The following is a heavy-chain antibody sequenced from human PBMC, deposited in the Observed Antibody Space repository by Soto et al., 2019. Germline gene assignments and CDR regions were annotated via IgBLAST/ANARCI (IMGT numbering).Heavy chain of an antibody. CDR1: GYSITSGYY. Sequence: SETLSLTYDVSGYSITSGYYSGWVRQPPGKGLEWIGSFYYGGSTFYNPSLKSRVTISVDASKNNFSLRLTSVTAADTAVYFCTRVVAGLDYWGQGILVTVSS. CDR3: TRVVAGLDY. V-gene: IGHV4-38-2*01. D-gene: IGHD6-19*01. CDR2: FYYGGST. J-gene: IGHJ4*02.